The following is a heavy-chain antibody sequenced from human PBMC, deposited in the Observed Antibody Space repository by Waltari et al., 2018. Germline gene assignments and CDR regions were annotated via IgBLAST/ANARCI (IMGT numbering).Heavy chain of an antibody. CDR1: GYTFTGYY. CDR2: INPNSGGT. Sequence: QVQLVQSGAEVKKPGASVKVSCKASGYTFTGYYMHWVRQAPGQGLEWMGRINPNSGGTNYAQKFQGRVTMTRDTSISTAYMELSRLRAEDTALYYCAKEMGRLWMITFGGVIGNWGQGTMVIVSS. J-gene: IGHJ3*01. D-gene: IGHD3-16*02. CDR3: AKEMGRLWMITFGGVIGN. V-gene: IGHV1-2*06.